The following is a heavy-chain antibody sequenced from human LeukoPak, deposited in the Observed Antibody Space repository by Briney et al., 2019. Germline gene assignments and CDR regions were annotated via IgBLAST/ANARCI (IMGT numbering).Heavy chain of an antibody. Sequence: GGSLRLSCAGSGFTFSHAWMSWVRQAPGKGLEWVGRIKSKTDGGTTDYAAPVKGRFTISRDDSKNTLYLQMNSLKTEGTAVDFCTTPEEGYFDYWGQGTLVTVSS. V-gene: IGHV3-15*01. CDR2: IKSKTDGGTT. CDR3: TTPEEGYFDY. J-gene: IGHJ4*02. CDR1: GFTFSHAW.